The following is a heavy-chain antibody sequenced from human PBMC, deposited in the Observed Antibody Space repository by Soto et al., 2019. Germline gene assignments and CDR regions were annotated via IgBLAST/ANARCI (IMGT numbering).Heavy chain of an antibody. CDR1: GYTFTSYY. Sequence: ASVKVSCKASGYTFTSYYMHWVRQAPGQGLEWMGIINPSGGSTSYAQKFQGRVTMTRDTSTSTVYMELSSLRSEDTAVYYCAFTGSRAGIWFDPWGQGTLVTVSS. J-gene: IGHJ5*02. CDR3: AFTGSRAGIWFDP. CDR2: INPSGGST. V-gene: IGHV1-46*01. D-gene: IGHD1-26*01.